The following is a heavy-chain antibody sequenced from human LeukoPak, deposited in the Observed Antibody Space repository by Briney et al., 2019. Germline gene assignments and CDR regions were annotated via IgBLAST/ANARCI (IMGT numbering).Heavy chain of an antibody. V-gene: IGHV3-7*01. CDR1: GFTFSSYW. D-gene: IGHD2-15*01. J-gene: IGHJ4*02. CDR2: IKQDGSEK. CDR3: ARDSYSVYFDY. Sequence: GGSLRLSCAASGFTFSSYWMSWVRQAPGKELEWVANIKQDGSEKYYVDSVKGRFTISRDNAKNSLYLQMNSLRAEDTAVYYCARDSYSVYFDYWGQGTLVTVSS.